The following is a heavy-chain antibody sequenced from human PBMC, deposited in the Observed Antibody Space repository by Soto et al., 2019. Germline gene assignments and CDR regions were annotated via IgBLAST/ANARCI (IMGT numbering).Heavy chain of an antibody. Sequence: QVQLVQSGAEVKKPGSSVKVSCKASGGTFSSYAISWVRQAPGQGLEWMGGIIPIFGTANYAQKFQGRVTITADKSTSTGYMELSSLRSEDTAVYYCAREGGYCHGGSYSVYYGMDVWGQGTTVTVYS. CDR2: IIPIFGTA. CDR1: GGTFSSYA. D-gene: IGHD2-15*01. J-gene: IGHJ6*02. V-gene: IGHV1-69*06. CDR3: AREGGYCHGGSYSVYYGMDV.